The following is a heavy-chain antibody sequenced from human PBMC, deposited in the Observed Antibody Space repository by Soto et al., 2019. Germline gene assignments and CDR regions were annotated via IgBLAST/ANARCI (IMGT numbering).Heavy chain of an antibody. CDR1: GFMFRSYV. Sequence: GGSLRLSCAASGFMFRSYVMSWVRQAPGKGLEWVSSISGSGGSTYYADSVKGRFTISRDNSKNTLYLQMNSLRAEDTAVYYCAKDADSSGWSASFGKYYYHGMDVWGQGTTVTVSS. CDR2: ISGSGGST. J-gene: IGHJ6*02. D-gene: IGHD6-19*01. V-gene: IGHV3-23*01. CDR3: AKDADSSGWSASFGKYYYHGMDV.